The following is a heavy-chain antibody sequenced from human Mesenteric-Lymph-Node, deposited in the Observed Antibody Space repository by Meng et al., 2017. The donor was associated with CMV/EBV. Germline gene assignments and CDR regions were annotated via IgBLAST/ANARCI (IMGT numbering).Heavy chain of an antibody. V-gene: IGHV3-20*04. CDR3: AKDRSPGMVVTLGVPWFDP. CDR2: IIWNGGST. J-gene: IGHJ5*02. D-gene: IGHD4-23*01. CDR1: GFTFDDYG. Sequence: GESLKISCAASGFTFDDYGMSWVRQAPGKGLEWVSGIIWNGGSTCYADSLKGRFTISRDYAKNSLYLQMNSLRAEDTAVYYCAKDRSPGMVVTLGVPWFDPWGQGTLVTVSS.